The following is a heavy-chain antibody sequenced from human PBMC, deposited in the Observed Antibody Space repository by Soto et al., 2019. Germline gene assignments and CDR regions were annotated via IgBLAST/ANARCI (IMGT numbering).Heavy chain of an antibody. D-gene: IGHD3-10*01. V-gene: IGHV1-46*01. CDR2: IFPGGSRT. CDR3: ARGGSLWFGELSAYYYGMDV. CDR1: GNTFTGNF. Sequence: GASVKVSCKASGNTFTGNFMHWVRQAPGQGLEWLGVIFPGGSRTVYAQNFQGRLTMTRDTSASTVYMELSRLRSDDTAVYYCARGGSLWFGELSAYYYGMDVWGQGTTVTVS. J-gene: IGHJ6*02.